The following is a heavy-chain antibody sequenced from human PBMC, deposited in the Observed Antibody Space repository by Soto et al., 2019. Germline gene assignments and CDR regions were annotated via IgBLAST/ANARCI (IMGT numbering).Heavy chain of an antibody. CDR2: IIPAFGKI. Sequence: QVQLMQSGAEIRKPGSSVKVSCKTSGDNFKKNVFTWVRQAPGQGLEWMGGIIPAFGKIHYIQKFQGRVTITVDETTRTVYMEVRNLTSEDTAIYYCARGPFRPTAMDVW. J-gene: IGHJ6*01. V-gene: IGHV1-69*01. CDR3: ARGPFRPTAMDV. D-gene: IGHD3-10*01. CDR1: GDNFKKNV.